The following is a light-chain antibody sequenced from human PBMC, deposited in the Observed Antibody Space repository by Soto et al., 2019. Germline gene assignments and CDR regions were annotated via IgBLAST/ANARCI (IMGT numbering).Light chain of an antibody. V-gene: IGKV3-11*01. CDR3: QQRSDWPPIFT. Sequence: EIVLTQSPATLSLSPGERATLSCRASQSVSTYLAWYQQKPGQAPRLLIYGASNRATGIPARFSGSGSETDFTLTISSLEPEDFAVYYCQQRSDWPPIFTFGPGTKVDIK. CDR2: GAS. CDR1: QSVSTY. J-gene: IGKJ3*01.